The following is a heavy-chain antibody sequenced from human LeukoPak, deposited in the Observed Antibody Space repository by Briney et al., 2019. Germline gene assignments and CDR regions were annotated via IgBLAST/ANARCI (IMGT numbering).Heavy chain of an antibody. CDR1: GYTFTSYY. D-gene: IGHD3-10*01. Sequence: ASVKVSRKASGYTFTSYYMHWVRQAPGQGLEWMGIINPSGGSTSYAQKFQGRVTMTRDMSTSTVYMELSSLRSEDTAVYYCARHYLWGAFDIWGQGTMVTVSS. J-gene: IGHJ3*02. CDR2: INPSGGST. CDR3: ARHYLWGAFDI. V-gene: IGHV1-46*01.